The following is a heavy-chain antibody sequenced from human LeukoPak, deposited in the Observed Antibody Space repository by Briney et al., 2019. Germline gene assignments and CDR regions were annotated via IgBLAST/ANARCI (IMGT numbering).Heavy chain of an antibody. Sequence: DSVKGRFTISRDNAENSLYLQLNSLRAEDTAVYYCARDPYSGSYSDYYYYYMDVWGKGTTVTISS. D-gene: IGHD1-26*01. V-gene: IGHV3-7*04. CDR3: ARDPYSGSYSDYYYYYMDV. J-gene: IGHJ6*03.